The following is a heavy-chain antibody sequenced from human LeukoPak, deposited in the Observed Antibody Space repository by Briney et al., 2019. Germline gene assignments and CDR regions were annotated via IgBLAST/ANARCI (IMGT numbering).Heavy chain of an antibody. CDR2: ISYDGSNK. V-gene: IGHV3-30*18. D-gene: IGHD6-13*01. Sequence: GGSLRLSRAASGFTFSSYGMHWVRQAPGKGLEWVALISYDGSNKYFADSVKGRFTISRDNSKNTLYLQMHSLRAEDTAVYYCAKDNVAAAGRYLDYWGQGTLVTVSS. J-gene: IGHJ4*02. CDR3: AKDNVAAAGRYLDY. CDR1: GFTFSSYG.